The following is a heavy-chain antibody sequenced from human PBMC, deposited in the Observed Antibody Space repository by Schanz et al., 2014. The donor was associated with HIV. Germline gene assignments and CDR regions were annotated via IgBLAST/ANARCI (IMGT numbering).Heavy chain of an antibody. CDR1: GFPFSNFA. V-gene: IGHV3-23*04. J-gene: IGHJ4*02. CDR2: ISTGGERT. Sequence: EQLVESGGGVVQPGRSLRLSCVASGFPFSNFAMSWVRQDPGRGLEWVSAISTGGERTFYADSVKGRFTISRDNSKNTLYLQMTTLRTEDTAVYYCAREAYDISTGYYNPVLGYWGQGTLVTVSS. CDR3: AREAYDISTGYYNPVLGY. D-gene: IGHD3-9*01.